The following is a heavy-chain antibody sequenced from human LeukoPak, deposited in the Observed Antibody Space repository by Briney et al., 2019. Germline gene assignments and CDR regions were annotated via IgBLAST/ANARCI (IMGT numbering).Heavy chain of an antibody. CDR2: ISWDGGST. Sequence: TGGSLRLSCAASGFPFDDYTMHWVRQAPGKGLEWVPLISWDGGSTYYADSVKGRFTVSRDNSRNSLYLQMNNLRTEDTALYFCAKSTVLDFYYYYMDVWGKGTTVTISS. J-gene: IGHJ6*03. CDR3: AKSTVLDFYYYYMDV. D-gene: IGHD2-8*02. V-gene: IGHV3-43*01. CDR1: GFPFDDYT.